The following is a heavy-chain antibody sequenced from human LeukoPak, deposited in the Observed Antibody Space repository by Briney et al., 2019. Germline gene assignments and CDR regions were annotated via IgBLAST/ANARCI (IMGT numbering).Heavy chain of an antibody. V-gene: IGHV3-23*01. D-gene: IGHD6-13*01. J-gene: IGHJ3*02. CDR1: GFTLSTYA. CDR3: AKDPVAAAGTGTDAFDI. CDR2: TSSSDAGT. Sequence: GGSLRLSCAASGFTLSTYAMSWVRQTPGKGLEWVAATSSSDAGTYHADSVRGRFTISRDNSKNTLYLQMNSLRAEDTAVYYCAKDPVAAAGTGTDAFDIWGQGTMVTVSS.